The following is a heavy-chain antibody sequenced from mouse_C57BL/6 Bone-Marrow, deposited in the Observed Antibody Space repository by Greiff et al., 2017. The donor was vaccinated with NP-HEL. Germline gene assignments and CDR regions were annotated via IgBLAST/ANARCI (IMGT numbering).Heavy chain of an antibody. CDR2: IYPGGGYT. D-gene: IGHD1-1*01. CDR3: AREGAHYYGSFDY. CDR1: GYTFTNYW. J-gene: IGHJ2*01. Sequence: QVQLQQSGAELVRPGTSVKMSCKASGYTFTNYWIGWAKQRPGHGLEWIGDIYPGGGYTNYNEKFKGKATLTADKSSSTAYMQFSSLTSEDSAIYYCAREGAHYYGSFDYWGQGTTLTVSS. V-gene: IGHV1-63*01.